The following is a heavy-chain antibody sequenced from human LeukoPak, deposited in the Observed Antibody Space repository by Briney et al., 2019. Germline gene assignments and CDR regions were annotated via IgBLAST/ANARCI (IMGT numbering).Heavy chain of an antibody. Sequence: PSETLSLTCTVSGGSISSSSYYWGWIRQPPGKGLEWIGSIYYSGSTYYNPSLKSRVTISVDTSKNQFSLKLSSVTAADTAVYYCARGVVGAPRRYFWGQGTLVTVSS. CDR2: IYYSGST. J-gene: IGHJ4*02. CDR3: ARGVVGAPRRYF. D-gene: IGHD1-26*01. CDR1: GGSISSSSYY. V-gene: IGHV4-39*07.